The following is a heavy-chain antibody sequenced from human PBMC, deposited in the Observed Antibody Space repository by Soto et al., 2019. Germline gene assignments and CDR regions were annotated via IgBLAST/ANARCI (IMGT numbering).Heavy chain of an antibody. Sequence: QVQLVQSGAEVKKPGSSVKVSCKASGGTFSSYAISWVRQAPGQGLEWMGGIIPIFGTANYAQKFQGRVTITADESTSTAYMELSSLRSEDTAVYYCARAHYYDSSGYYCYAFDIWGQGTMVTVSS. CDR3: ARAHYYDSSGYYCYAFDI. CDR1: GGTFSSYA. D-gene: IGHD3-22*01. CDR2: IIPIFGTA. J-gene: IGHJ3*02. V-gene: IGHV1-69*01.